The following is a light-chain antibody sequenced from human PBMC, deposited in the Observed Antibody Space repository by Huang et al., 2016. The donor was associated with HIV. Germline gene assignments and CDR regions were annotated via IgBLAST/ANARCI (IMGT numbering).Light chain of an antibody. CDR3: QQYNNWPMYT. Sequence: EIVMTQSPVTLSVSPGERATLSCRASQSISSNLAWYQQKAGQAPRLLIHGASTRATGIPARVSGSGSGTEFTLTISSLQSEDFAIYYCQQYNNWPMYTFGQGTKLEIK. V-gene: IGKV3-15*01. CDR2: GAS. J-gene: IGKJ2*01. CDR1: QSISSN.